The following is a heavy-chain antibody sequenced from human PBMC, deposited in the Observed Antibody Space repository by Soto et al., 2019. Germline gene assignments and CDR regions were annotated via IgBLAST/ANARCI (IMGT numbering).Heavy chain of an antibody. CDR2: ISSSGSTI. J-gene: IGHJ6*03. CDR1: GFTFSDYY. CDR3: ARTRVGGVIPPHHSSYRDA. V-gene: IGHV3-11*01. D-gene: IGHD3-10*01. Sequence: QVQLVESGGGLVKPGGSLRLSCAASGFTFSDYYMSWIRQAPGKGLEWVSYISSSGSTIYYADSVKGRFTISRDNAKNSLYLKMNSGGAEDPAVYYWARTRVGGVIPPHHSSYRDAGGKGPPAPV.